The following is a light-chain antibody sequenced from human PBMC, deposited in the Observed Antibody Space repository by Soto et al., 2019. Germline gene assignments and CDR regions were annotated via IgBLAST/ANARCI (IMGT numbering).Light chain of an antibody. J-gene: IGKJ5*01. CDR1: QSVSSY. CDR2: DAS. V-gene: IGKV3-11*01. CDR3: QQRSSWPPT. Sequence: EIVLTQSPATLSLSPGEGATLSCRASQSVSSYLVWYQQKPGQAPRLLIYDASNRATGIPARFSGSGSGTDFNLNIASLEPEDSAIYFCQQRSSWPPTFGQGTRLEIK.